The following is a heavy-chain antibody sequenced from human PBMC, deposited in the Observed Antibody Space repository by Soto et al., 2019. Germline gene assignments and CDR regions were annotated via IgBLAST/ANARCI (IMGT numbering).Heavy chain of an antibody. V-gene: IGHV1-69*01. CDR1: GGTFSSYA. CDR2: IIPIFGTA. CDR3: ARVLGYYDSSGYYYGDGFDP. J-gene: IGHJ5*02. D-gene: IGHD3-22*01. Sequence: QVQLVQSGAEVKKPGSSVKVSCKASGGTFSSYAISWVRQAPGQGLEWMGGIIPIFGTANYAQKFQGRVTITADESTSTAYMELSSLRSEDTALYYCARVLGYYDSSGYYYGDGFDPWGQGTLVTVSS.